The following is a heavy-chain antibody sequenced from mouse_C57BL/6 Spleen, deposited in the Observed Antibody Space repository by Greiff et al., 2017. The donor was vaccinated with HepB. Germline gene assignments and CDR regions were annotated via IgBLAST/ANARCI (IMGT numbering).Heavy chain of an antibody. D-gene: IGHD1-1*01. Sequence: QVHVKQSGPELVKPGASVKISCKASGYAFSSSWMNWVKQRPGKGLEWIGRIYPGDGDTNYNGKFKGKATLTADKSSSTAYMQLSSLTSEDSAVYFCARVYGSSSYFDYWGQGTTLTVSS. CDR1: GYAFSSSW. CDR3: ARVYGSSSYFDY. V-gene: IGHV1-82*01. CDR2: IYPGDGDT. J-gene: IGHJ2*01.